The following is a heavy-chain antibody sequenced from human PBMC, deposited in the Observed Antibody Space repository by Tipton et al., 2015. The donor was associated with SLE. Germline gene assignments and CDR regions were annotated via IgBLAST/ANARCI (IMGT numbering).Heavy chain of an antibody. CDR3: ARGSPHPDF. Sequence: TLSLTCTVSGGSIHSGNYFWTWIRQPAGKRLEWTGRIYISGRTNYNPSLKSRVTISLDTSKNHLSLKLSSVTAADTAVYYCARGSPHPDFWGHGTPVTVSS. CDR1: GGSIHSGNYF. V-gene: IGHV4-61*02. J-gene: IGHJ4*01. D-gene: IGHD6-13*01. CDR2: IYISGRT.